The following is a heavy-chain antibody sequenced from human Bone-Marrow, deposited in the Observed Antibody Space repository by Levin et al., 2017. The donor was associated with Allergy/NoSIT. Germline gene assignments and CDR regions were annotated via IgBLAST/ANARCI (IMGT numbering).Heavy chain of an antibody. J-gene: IGHJ4*02. V-gene: IGHV3-66*04. CDR2: IYSGGRT. CDR3: ARQAYGLYFDY. Sequence: GESLKISCAASGLSAGSTYMSWVRQAPGKGLEWVSLIYSGGRTYYTDSVKGRFTISRDNSKNSIFLQMNNLRVEDTAVYYCARQAYGLYFDYWGQGALVTVSS. CDR1: GLSAGSTY. D-gene: IGHD2-21*01.